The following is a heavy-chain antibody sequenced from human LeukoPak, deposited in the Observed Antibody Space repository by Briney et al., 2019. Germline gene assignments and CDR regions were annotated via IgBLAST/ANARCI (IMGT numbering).Heavy chain of an antibody. J-gene: IGHJ4*02. V-gene: IGHV3-30*18. CDR1: GFTFSSYG. CDR3: EKDSVRDPIELWCGEYLGGYFDY. CDR2: ISYDGSNK. Sequence: PGGSLRLSCAASGFTFSSYGMHWVRQAPGKELEWVAVISYDGSNKYYADSVKGRFTISRDNSKNTLYLQMNSLRAEDTVVYYWEKDSVRDPIELWCGEYLGGYFDYWGRGTLVSVS. D-gene: IGHD3-10*01.